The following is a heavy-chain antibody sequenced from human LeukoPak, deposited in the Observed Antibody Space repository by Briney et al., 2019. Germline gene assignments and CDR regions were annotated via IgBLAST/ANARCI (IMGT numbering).Heavy chain of an antibody. CDR1: GGSISSHY. J-gene: IGHJ4*02. Sequence: SETLSLTCIVSGGSISSHYWTWIRQPPGKGLEYIGYIYYSGNINYNPSLKSRVTISVDRSKNQFSLKLTSVTAEDTAVYYCARINSGWYFDYWGQGTLVTVSS. D-gene: IGHD6-19*01. V-gene: IGHV4-59*11. CDR3: ARINSGWYFDY. CDR2: IYYSGNI.